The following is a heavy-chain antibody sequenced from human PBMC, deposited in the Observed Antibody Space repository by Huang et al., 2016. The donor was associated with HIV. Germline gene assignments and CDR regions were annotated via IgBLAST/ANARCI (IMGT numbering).Heavy chain of an antibody. CDR1: GFSISSYW. CDR2: INSDGRST. J-gene: IGHJ4*02. V-gene: IGHV3-74*01. D-gene: IGHD3-22*01. Sequence: EVQQVESGGGLVQPGGSLRLSCAASGFSISSYWMHWVRQAPGKGLVCVSRINSDGRSTSYADSVKGRFTISRDNAKNTLYLQMNSLRAEDTAVYYCARDPRIQSWLNFFDYWGQGTLVSVSS. CDR3: ARDPRIQSWLNFFDY.